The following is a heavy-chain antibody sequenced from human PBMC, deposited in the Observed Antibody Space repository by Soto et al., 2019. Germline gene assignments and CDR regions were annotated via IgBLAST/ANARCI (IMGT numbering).Heavy chain of an antibody. V-gene: IGHV1-2*02. CDR3: AKDLTRQLAYWLDP. J-gene: IGHJ5*02. CDR1: GFPFTGYY. Sequence: ASVKVSCKASGFPFTGYYIHWLRQAPGQGLEWMGWINAHSGGTEYAQKFQGRVTLTRDTSIATAYLTLTSLTSDDTALYYCAKDLTRQLAYWLDPWGQGTQVTVSS. CDR2: INAHSGGT. D-gene: IGHD6-6*01.